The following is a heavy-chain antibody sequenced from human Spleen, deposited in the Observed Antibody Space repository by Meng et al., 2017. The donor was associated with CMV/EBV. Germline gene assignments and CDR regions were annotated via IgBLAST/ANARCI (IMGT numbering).Heavy chain of an antibody. J-gene: IGHJ4*02. CDR1: GFTFGPYS. CDR2: IGSSGTYT. CDR3: ARVRLTYYYDSSGYFDY. V-gene: IGHV3-21*01. D-gene: IGHD3-22*01. Sequence: GESLKISCAASGFTFGPYSMNWVRQAPGKGLEWVSSIGSSGTYTYYADSVKGRFTISRDNAKNSLYLQMNSLRAEDTAVYYCARVRLTYYYDSSGYFDYWGQGTLVTVSS.